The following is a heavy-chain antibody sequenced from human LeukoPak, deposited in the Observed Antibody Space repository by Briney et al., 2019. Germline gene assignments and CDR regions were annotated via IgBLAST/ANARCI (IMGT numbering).Heavy chain of an antibody. CDR3: ARHYDSSGYPSQH. D-gene: IGHD3-22*01. CDR1: GWSFSGYY. V-gene: IGHV4-34*01. J-gene: IGHJ1*01. CDR2: INHSGST. Sequence: SETLSLTCAVYGWSFSGYYWSWIRQPPGKGLEWIGEINHSGSTNYNPSLKSRVTISVDTSKNQYSLKLSSVTAPDTAVYYCARHYDSSGYPSQHSGQGTLVTVSS.